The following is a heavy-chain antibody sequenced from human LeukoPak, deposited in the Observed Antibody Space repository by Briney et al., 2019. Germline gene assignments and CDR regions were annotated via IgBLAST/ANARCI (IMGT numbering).Heavy chain of an antibody. J-gene: IGHJ3*02. CDR2: ISWNSGSI. V-gene: IGHV3-9*01. CDR3: AKAGRYCSSTSCPDAFDI. Sequence: GGSLRLSCAASGFTFDDYAMHWVRQAPGKGLEGVSGISWNSGSIGYADSVKGRFTISRDNAKNSLYLQMNSLRAEDTALYYCAKAGRYCSSTSCPDAFDIWGQGTMVTVSS. D-gene: IGHD2-2*01. CDR1: GFTFDDYA.